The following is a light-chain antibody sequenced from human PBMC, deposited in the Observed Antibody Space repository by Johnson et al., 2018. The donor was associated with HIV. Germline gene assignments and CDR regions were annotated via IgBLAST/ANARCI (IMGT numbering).Light chain of an antibody. CDR1: SSNIGNNY. V-gene: IGLV1-51*02. J-gene: IGLJ1*01. CDR3: GTWDSSLLAGYV. CDR2: ENN. Sequence: QAVLTQPPSVSAAPGQKVTISCSGSSSNIGNNYVSWYQQLPGTAPKLLIYENNKRPSGIPDRFSGSKSGTSATLGITGLQTVDEADYYCGTWDSSLLAGYVFGTGTKVTVL.